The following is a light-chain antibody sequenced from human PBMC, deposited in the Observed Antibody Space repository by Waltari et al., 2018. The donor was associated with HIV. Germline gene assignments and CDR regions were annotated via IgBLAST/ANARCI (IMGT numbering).Light chain of an antibody. CDR3: ATWDDTPTGHVL. V-gene: IGLV1-47*01. J-gene: IGLJ2*01. Sequence: QSVLTQPPSASGTPGQRVTISCSGSSSNIGSNYVYWYQQLPGTAPKLLLYRNNQRPSGVPDRFSGFKSGTSASLAINGLQSEDEADYYCATWDDTPTGHVLFGGGTKVTVL. CDR2: RNN. CDR1: SSNIGSNY.